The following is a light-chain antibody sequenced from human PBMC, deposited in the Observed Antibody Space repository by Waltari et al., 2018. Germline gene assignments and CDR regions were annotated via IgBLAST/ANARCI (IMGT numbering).Light chain of an antibody. J-gene: IGKJ1*01. Sequence: DIVMTQSPDSLAVSLGERATINCKSSQSVLYNSNNKNYLAWYQQKPGQPPKRLIYWASTRQSGVPDRFSGGGSGTDFTLTISSLQAEDVAVYYCQQYYSSPRTFGQGTKVEIK. V-gene: IGKV4-1*01. CDR1: QSVLYNSNNKNY. CDR3: QQYYSSPRT. CDR2: WAS.